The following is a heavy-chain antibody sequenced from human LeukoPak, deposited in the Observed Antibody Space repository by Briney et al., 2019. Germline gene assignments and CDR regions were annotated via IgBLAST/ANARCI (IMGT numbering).Heavy chain of an antibody. CDR2: INHSGST. D-gene: IGHD2-2*01. Sequence: SQTPSLTCAVYGGSFSGYYWSSVRQPPGKGLEWIGAINHSGSTNYNPSLKSRVTISVDTSKNQFSLKMSSVTAADTAVYYCARDELGYCSSTSCSHFDYWGQGTLVTVSS. J-gene: IGHJ4*02. CDR3: ARDELGYCSSTSCSHFDY. V-gene: IGHV4-34*01. CDR1: GGSFSGYY.